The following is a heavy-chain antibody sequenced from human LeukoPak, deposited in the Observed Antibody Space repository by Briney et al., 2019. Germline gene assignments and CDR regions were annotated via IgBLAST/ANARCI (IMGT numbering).Heavy chain of an antibody. CDR3: AKEEIPNDY. Sequence: GGSLRLSCVVSGFTFSTSAMTWVRQAPGKGLEWVSGISISGGTTYYADSVEGRFTISRDSSKNTLYLQMNSLRAEDTAVYYCAKEEIPNDYWGRGTLVTVSS. V-gene: IGHV3-23*01. CDR1: GFTFSTSA. CDR2: ISISGGTT. D-gene: IGHD2-2*02. J-gene: IGHJ4*02.